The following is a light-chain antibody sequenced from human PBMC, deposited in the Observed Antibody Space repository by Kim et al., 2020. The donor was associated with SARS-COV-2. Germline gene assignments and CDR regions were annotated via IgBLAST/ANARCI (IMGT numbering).Light chain of an antibody. CDR2: GAS. J-gene: IGKJ5*01. Sequence: ASVGDRVTITCWASQSISSLLNWYQQKPGKAPNLLIYGASSLQSGVPSRFSGAGSGTDFTLTISSLQPEDFATYYCQQSYHTPIPFGQGTRLEIK. V-gene: IGKV1-39*01. CDR1: QSISSL. CDR3: QQSYHTPIP.